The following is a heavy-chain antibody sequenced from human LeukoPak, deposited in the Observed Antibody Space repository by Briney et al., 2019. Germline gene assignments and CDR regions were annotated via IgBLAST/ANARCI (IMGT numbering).Heavy chain of an antibody. CDR1: GGSISSYY. CDR2: IYYSGST. J-gene: IGHJ3*02. Sequence: PSETLSLTCTISGGSISSYYWSWIRQPPGKGLEWIGYIYYSGSTNYNPSLKSRVTISVDTSKNQFSLKLSSVTAADTAVYYCARAGGVVANDAFDIWGQGTMVTVSS. D-gene: IGHD3-22*01. V-gene: IGHV4-59*01. CDR3: ARAGGVVANDAFDI.